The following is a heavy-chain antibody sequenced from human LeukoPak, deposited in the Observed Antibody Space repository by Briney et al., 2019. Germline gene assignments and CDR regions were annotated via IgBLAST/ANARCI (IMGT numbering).Heavy chain of an antibody. CDR3: ARDTGVGASPWDAFDI. CDR2: IRSSSSTI. Sequence: PGGSLRLSCAASGFTFSSYSMNWVRQAPGKGLEWVSYIRSSSSTIYYADSVKGRFTISRDNAKNSLYLQMNSLRAEDTAVYYCARDTGVGASPWDAFDIWGQGTMVTVSS. D-gene: IGHD1-26*01. J-gene: IGHJ3*02. CDR1: GFTFSSYS. V-gene: IGHV3-48*01.